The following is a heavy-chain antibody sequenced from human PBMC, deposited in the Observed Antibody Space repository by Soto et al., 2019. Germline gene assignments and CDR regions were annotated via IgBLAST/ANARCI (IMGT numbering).Heavy chain of an antibody. CDR2: VVVGSDNT. CDR1: GFTFSKSS. Sequence: RASVKVSCKTSGFTFSKSSVQWMRQARGQRLEWIGWVVVGSDNTRYAQNFQDRVTITRDNSKNMVFLQMTSLRVEDTALYYCLADPNWFDRWGQGTMVTVSS. J-gene: IGHJ5*02. V-gene: IGHV1-58*01. CDR3: LADPNWFDR.